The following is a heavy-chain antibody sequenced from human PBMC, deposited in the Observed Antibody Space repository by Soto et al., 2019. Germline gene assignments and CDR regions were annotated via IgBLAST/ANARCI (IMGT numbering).Heavy chain of an antibody. CDR2: IIPIFGTA. Sequence: ASVKVSCKASGGTFSSYAISWVRQAPGQGLEWMGGIIPIFGTANYAQKFQGRVTIIADESTSTAYMELSSLRSEDTAVYYCARDRCSSTSCYTGYYYGMDVWGQGTTVTVSS. CDR3: ARDRCSSTSCYTGYYYGMDV. V-gene: IGHV1-69*13. CDR1: GGTFSSYA. D-gene: IGHD2-2*02. J-gene: IGHJ6*02.